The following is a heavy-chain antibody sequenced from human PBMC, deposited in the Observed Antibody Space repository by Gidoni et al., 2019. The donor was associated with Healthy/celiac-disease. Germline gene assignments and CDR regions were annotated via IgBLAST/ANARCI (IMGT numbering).Heavy chain of an antibody. J-gene: IGHJ3*02. D-gene: IGHD2-21*02. CDR2: ISYDGSHN. CDR1: GFIFSSFV. CDR3: AKDMYPSWGVVVTASDAFDI. Sequence: QVQLVESGGGVVQPGRSLRLSCAASGFIFSSFVMHWVRQAPGKGLVWVAVISYDGSHNYFADSVRGRFSISRDNSKNTLYLQMNSLRAEDTAMYYCAKDMYPSWGVVVTASDAFDIWGQGTMVTVSS. V-gene: IGHV3-30*18.